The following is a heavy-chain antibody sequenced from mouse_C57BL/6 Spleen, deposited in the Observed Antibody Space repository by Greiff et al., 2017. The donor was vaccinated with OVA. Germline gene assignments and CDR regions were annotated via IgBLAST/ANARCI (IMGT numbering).Heavy chain of an antibody. CDR3: ARRPSFHWYFDV. CDR1: GYTFTDYN. V-gene: IGHV1-18*01. CDR2: INPNNGGT. Sequence: EVQLQQSGPELVKPGASVKIPCKASGYTFTDYNMDWVKQSHGKSLEWIGDINPNNGGTIYNQKFKGKATLTVDKSSSTAYMELRSLTSEDTAVYYCARRPSFHWYFDVWGTGTTVTVSS. J-gene: IGHJ1*03.